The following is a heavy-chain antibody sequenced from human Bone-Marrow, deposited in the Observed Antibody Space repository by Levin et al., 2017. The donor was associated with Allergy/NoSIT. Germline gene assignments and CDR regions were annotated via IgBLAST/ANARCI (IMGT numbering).Heavy chain of an antibody. CDR3: ARERTIFGVVVKSYYYYMDV. Sequence: GESLKISCQGSGYRFSSYWISWVRQMPGKGLEWMGRIDPSDSYIEYSPSFEGHVSISADESTSTAFLQWSGLKASDTAVYYCARERTIFGVVVKSYYYYMDVWGKGTTVTVSS. CDR2: IDPSDSYI. CDR1: GYRFSSYW. D-gene: IGHD3-3*01. V-gene: IGHV5-10-1*01. J-gene: IGHJ6*03.